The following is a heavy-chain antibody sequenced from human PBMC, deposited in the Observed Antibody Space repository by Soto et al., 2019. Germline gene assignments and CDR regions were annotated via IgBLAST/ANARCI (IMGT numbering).Heavy chain of an antibody. J-gene: IGHJ4*02. CDR1: GFTFGSYW. Sequence: PGWSLRLSCAASGFTFGSYWMSWVRQAPGKGLEWVANIKQDGSEKYYVDSVKGRFTISRDNAKNSLFLQMNSLRAEDTAVYYYASPSWYVYWGRGTLVTVSS. CDR3: ASPSWYVY. CDR2: IKQDGSEK. D-gene: IGHD6-13*01. V-gene: IGHV3-7*01.